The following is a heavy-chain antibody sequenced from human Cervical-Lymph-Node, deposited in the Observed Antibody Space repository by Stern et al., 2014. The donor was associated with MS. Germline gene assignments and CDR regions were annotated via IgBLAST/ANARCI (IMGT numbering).Heavy chain of an antibody. J-gene: IGHJ4*02. V-gene: IGHV1-18*01. D-gene: IGHD2/OR15-2a*01. Sequence: QVQLVPSGAEVKKHGASVKVSCMASGYAFSSPGIRWVRQAPGQGLEWMGWISAYNGNTNYAQKFQGRFTMTTDTSTSTAYMELRSLRSDDTAVYYCARVPQNIGDHWGQGTLVTVSS. CDR3: ARVPQNIGDH. CDR2: ISAYNGNT. CDR1: GYAFSSPG.